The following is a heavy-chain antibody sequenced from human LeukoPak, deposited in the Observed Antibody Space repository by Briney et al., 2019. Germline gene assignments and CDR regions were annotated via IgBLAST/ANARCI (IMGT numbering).Heavy chain of an antibody. CDR1: GYTFTGYY. CDR3: ARGIGGYNYFLDY. CDR2: INPNSGGT. D-gene: IGHD5-24*01. J-gene: IGHJ4*02. V-gene: IGHV1-2*02. Sequence: ASVKVSCKASGYTFTGYYMHWVRQAPGQGLEWMGWINPNSGGTNYAQKFQGRVTMTRDTSISTAYMELSRLRSDDTAVYYCARGIGGYNYFLDYWGQGTLVTVSS.